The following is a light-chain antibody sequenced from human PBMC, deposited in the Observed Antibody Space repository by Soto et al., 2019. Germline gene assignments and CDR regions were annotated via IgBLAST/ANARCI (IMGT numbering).Light chain of an antibody. Sequence: SLLTQPASVSGSPGQSVAISCTGTSSDVGGYNYVSWHQQHPGKAPKVLISVVSNRPAGVSNRFSGSKSGNTASLTISGLQAEDEADYYCRSYRSGGTSVFGSGTKVIVL. V-gene: IGLV2-14*01. CDR3: RSYRSGGTSV. CDR2: VVS. J-gene: IGLJ1*01. CDR1: SSDVGGYNY.